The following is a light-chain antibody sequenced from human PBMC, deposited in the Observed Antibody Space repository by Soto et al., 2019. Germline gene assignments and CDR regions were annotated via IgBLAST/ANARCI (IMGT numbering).Light chain of an antibody. CDR2: DAS. J-gene: IGKJ4*01. V-gene: IGKV3-11*01. CDR3: QQRSNWPQIT. CDR1: QSVSKY. Sequence: EIVLTQSPATLSLSPGERATLSCRASQSVSKYLAWYQQKPGQAPRLLIHDASNRAPGIPARFSGSGSGTDFTITISSLEPEDFGVYYCQQRSNWPQITFGGGTKVEIK.